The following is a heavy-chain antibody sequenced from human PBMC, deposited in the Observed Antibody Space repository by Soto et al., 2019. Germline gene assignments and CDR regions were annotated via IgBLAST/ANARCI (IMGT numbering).Heavy chain of an antibody. CDR3: ARDWGTNWGSHSGVLAI. CDR1: GYTFTGYY. J-gene: IGHJ3*02. Sequence: GASVKVSCKASGYTFTGYYMHWVRQAPGQGLEWMGWINPNSGGTNYAQKFQGRVTMTRDTSISTAYMELSRLRSDDTAVYYCARDWGTNWGSHSGVLAIWGQGTIVTVSS. CDR2: INPNSGGT. D-gene: IGHD7-27*01. V-gene: IGHV1-2*02.